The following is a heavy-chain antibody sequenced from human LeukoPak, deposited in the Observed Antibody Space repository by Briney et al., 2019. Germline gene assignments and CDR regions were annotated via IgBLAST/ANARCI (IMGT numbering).Heavy chain of an antibody. CDR3: ASSRRDAFDI. CDR2: IYHSGST. CDR1: GYSISSGYY. Sequence: SETLSLTCAVSGYSISSGYYWGWIRQPPGKGLEWIGSIYHSGSTYYNPSLKSRVTISVDTSKNQFSLKLSSVTAADTAVHYCASSRRDAFDIWGQGTMVTVSS. J-gene: IGHJ3*02. D-gene: IGHD1-14*01. V-gene: IGHV4-38-2*01.